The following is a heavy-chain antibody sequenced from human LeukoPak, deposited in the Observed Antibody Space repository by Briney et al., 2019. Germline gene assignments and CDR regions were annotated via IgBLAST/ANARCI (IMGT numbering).Heavy chain of an antibody. Sequence: PGGSLRLSCAASEFTFTSYELNWVRQAPGKGLEWVSYISSSGNTISYADSVKGRFTISRDNAKNSLYLQVISLRAEDTAVYYCARQTPNQYGMDVWGQGTTVTVSS. CDR3: ARQTPNQYGMDV. V-gene: IGHV3-48*03. J-gene: IGHJ6*02. CDR1: EFTFTSYE. CDR2: ISSSGNTI.